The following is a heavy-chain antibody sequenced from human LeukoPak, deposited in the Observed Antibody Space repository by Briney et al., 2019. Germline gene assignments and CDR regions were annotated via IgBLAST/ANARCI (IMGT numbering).Heavy chain of an antibody. CDR3: ARDYDYTWAKGALVI. CDR2: INEDGSEK. V-gene: IGHV3-7*01. J-gene: IGHJ3*02. Sequence: PGGSLRLSCVASGFTFSNNWMTWVRQAPGKGLEWVANINEDGSEKQYVDSVEGRFTISRDNAKNSLYLQMNSLRAEDTAVHYCARDYDYTWAKGALVIWGQGTMVTATS. CDR1: GFTFSNNW. D-gene: IGHD3-16*01.